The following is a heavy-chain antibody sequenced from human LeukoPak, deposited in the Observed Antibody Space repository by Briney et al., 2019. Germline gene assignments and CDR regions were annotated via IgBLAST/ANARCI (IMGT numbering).Heavy chain of an antibody. Sequence: SVKVSCKASGYTFTSYDINWVRQAPGQGLEWMGGIIPIFGTANYAQKFQGRVTITTDESTSTAYMELSSLRSEDTAVYYCAGVGLYSPGARHYFDYWGQGTLVTVSS. CDR2: IIPIFGTA. J-gene: IGHJ4*02. CDR3: AGVGLYSPGARHYFDY. CDR1: GYTFTSYD. D-gene: IGHD3-16*02. V-gene: IGHV1-69*05.